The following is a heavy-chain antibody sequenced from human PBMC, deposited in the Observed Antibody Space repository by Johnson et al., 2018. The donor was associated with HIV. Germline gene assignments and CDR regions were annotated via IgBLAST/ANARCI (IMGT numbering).Heavy chain of an antibody. V-gene: IGHV3-9*01. D-gene: IGHD5-18*01. Sequence: VQPVESGGGLEQPGRSLRPSCAASGFTFDDYAMPWVRQAPGEGLEWVSGIRWKSGSIAYADPVTGRFTIASDNAKNSLYPQMNSLRAEDTAVYDCASRSYGYVRHAFDIWGQGTMVTVSS. CDR3: ASRSYGYVRHAFDI. CDR2: IRWKSGSI. CDR1: GFTFDDYA. J-gene: IGHJ3*02.